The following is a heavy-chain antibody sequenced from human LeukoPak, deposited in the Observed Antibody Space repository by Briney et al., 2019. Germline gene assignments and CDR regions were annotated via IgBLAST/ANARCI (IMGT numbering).Heavy chain of an antibody. CDR2: IRSKANSYAT. Sequence: GGSLRLSCAASGFTFSGSAMHWVRQASGKGLEWVGCIRSKANSYATAYAASVKGRFTISRDDSKNTAYLQMNSLKSDDTAVYYCTSWANYYDSSGYWSMPDYWGQGTLVTVSS. J-gene: IGHJ4*02. CDR1: GFTFSGSA. V-gene: IGHV3-73*01. CDR3: TSWANYYDSSGYWSMPDY. D-gene: IGHD3-22*01.